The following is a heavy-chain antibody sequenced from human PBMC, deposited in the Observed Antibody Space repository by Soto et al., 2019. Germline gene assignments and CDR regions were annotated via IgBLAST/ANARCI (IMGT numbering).Heavy chain of an antibody. V-gene: IGHV3-23*01. Sequence: EVQLLESGGGLVQPGGSLRLSCAASGFTFSSYAMSWVRQAPGKGLEWVSAISVSGGSTYYADSVKGRFTISRDNSKNTLCLQMNSLRAEDTAVYYCAKDVVAFPWEGIDYWGQGTLVTVSS. J-gene: IGHJ4*02. CDR1: GFTFSSYA. D-gene: IGHD2-21*01. CDR2: ISVSGGST. CDR3: AKDVVAFPWEGIDY.